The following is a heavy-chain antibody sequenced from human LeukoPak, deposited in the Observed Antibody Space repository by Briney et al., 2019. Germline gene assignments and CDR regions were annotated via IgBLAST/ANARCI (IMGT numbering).Heavy chain of an antibody. D-gene: IGHD3-10*01. CDR2: IYTSGST. CDR3: ARTRITMVRGVIIDFDY. CDR1: GGSISSGSYY. V-gene: IGHV4-61*02. Sequence: SETLSLTCTVSGGSISSGSYYWSWIRQPAGKGLEWIGRIYTSGSTNYNPSLKSRVTISVDTSKNQFSLKLSSVTAADTAVYYCARTRITMVRGVIIDFDYWGQGTLVTVSS. J-gene: IGHJ4*02.